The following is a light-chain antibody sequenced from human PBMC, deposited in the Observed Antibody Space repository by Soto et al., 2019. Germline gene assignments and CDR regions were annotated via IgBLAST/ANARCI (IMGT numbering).Light chain of an antibody. Sequence: QSALTQPPSASGSPGQSVTISCTGTSSDVGGYNYVSWYQQHPGKAPKLMIYEVTKRPSGVPARFSGSKSGNTASLTVSGLRAEDEADYYCSSYAGSNNLLFGGGTKLTVL. J-gene: IGLJ2*01. CDR2: EVT. CDR1: SSDVGGYNY. V-gene: IGLV2-8*01. CDR3: SSYAGSNNLL.